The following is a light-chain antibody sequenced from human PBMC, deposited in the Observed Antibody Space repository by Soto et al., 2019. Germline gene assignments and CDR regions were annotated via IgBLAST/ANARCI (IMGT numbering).Light chain of an antibody. J-gene: IGKJ4*01. V-gene: IGKV3-11*01. CDR1: QSVSSSY. CDR3: QQRSNWPPT. Sequence: EIVLTQSPGTLSLSPGARATLSCKASQSVSSSYLAWYQHKPGQAPTLLILYASNSATGIPPRFSGSGSGTDFTLTISSREPEDVSVYYCQQRSNWPPTFGGGTKVEIK. CDR2: YAS.